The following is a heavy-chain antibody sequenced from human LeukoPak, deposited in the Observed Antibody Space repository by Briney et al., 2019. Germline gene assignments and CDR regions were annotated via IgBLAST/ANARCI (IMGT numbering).Heavy chain of an antibody. CDR2: ISYDGSNK. V-gene: IGHV3-30*18. Sequence: GGSLRLSCAASGFTFSSYGMHWVRQAPGKGLEWVAVISYDGSNKYYADSVKGRFTISRDNSKNTLYLQMNSLRAEDTAVFYCAKEMTTVTTFSLDYWGQGTLVTVSS. D-gene: IGHD4-17*01. CDR1: GFTFSSYG. J-gene: IGHJ4*02. CDR3: AKEMTTVTTFSLDY.